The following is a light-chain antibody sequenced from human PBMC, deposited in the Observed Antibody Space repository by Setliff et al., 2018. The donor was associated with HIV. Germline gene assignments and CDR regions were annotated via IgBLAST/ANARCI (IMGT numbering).Light chain of an antibody. CDR2: DVS. CDR1: SSDVGGYNY. V-gene: IGLV2-11*01. J-gene: IGLJ1*01. Sequence: LTQPRSVSGSPGQSVTISCTGTSSDVGGYNYVSWYQQHPGKAPKLMIYDVSKRPSGVPDRFSGSKSGNTASLTISGLQAEDEADYYCSSYTSSTPLYVFGKGPRSPS. CDR3: SSYTSSTPLYV.